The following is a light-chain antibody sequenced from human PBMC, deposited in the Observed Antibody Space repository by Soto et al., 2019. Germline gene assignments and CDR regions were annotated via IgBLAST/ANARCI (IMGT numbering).Light chain of an antibody. CDR2: GNG. V-gene: IGLV1-40*01. CDR3: SSYTSSSTPGWV. CDR1: SSSIGAGYE. J-gene: IGLJ3*02. Sequence: QSVLTQPPSVSGAPGQRVTISCSGTSSSIGAGYEVHWYHQLPGTAPKLVVSGNGNRPSGVPDRLSASKSGTSASLAISGLQAEDEADYYCSSYTSSSTPGWVFGGGTKLTVL.